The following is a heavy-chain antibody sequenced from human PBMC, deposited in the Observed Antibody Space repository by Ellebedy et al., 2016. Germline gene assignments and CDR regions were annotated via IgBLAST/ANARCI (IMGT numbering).Heavy chain of an antibody. Sequence: SVKVSCXASGGTFSSYAISWVRQAPGQGLEWMGGIIPIFGTANYAQKFQGRVTITADESTSTAYMELSSLRSEDTAVYYCARDGDITMVRGTYLPRGFHWFDPWGQGTLVTVSS. D-gene: IGHD3-10*01. CDR2: IIPIFGTA. V-gene: IGHV1-69*13. J-gene: IGHJ5*02. CDR1: GGTFSSYA. CDR3: ARDGDITMVRGTYLPRGFHWFDP.